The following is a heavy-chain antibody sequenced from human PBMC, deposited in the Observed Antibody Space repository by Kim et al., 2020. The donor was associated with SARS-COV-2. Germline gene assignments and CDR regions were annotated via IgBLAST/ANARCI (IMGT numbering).Heavy chain of an antibody. V-gene: IGHV3-7*01. J-gene: IGHJ4*02. Sequence: YYGDTVKGQFTISRDNAKNSLYLQMNSLRAEDTAVYYCARAGRWLQFFDYWGQGTLVTVSS. CDR3: ARAGRWLQFFDY. D-gene: IGHD5-12*01.